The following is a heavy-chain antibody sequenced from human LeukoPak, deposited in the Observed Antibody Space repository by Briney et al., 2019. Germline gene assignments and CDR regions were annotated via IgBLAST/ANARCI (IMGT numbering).Heavy chain of an antibody. J-gene: IGHJ5*02. CDR1: GGSISSSSYY. D-gene: IGHD2-2*01. CDR2: IYYSGST. Sequence: PSETLSLTCTVSGGSISSSSYYWGWIRQPPGKGLEWIGSIYYSGSTYYNPSLKSRVTISVDTSKNQFSLKLSSVTAADTAVYYCARDRLWHSTLNGFDPWGQGTLVTVSS. V-gene: IGHV4-39*07. CDR3: ARDRLWHSTLNGFDP.